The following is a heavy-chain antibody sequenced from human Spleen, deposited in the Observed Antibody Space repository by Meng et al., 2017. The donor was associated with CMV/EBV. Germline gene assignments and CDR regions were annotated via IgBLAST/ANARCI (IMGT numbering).Heavy chain of an antibody. V-gene: IGHV6-1*01. J-gene: IGHJ4*02. CDR1: GDSVSSNSAA. CDR2: TYYRSKWYY. Sequence: ISGDSVSSNSAAWNWIRQSPSRGLEWLGRTYYRSKWYYDYAGSVKSRITISPDTSKNHFSLHLNSVTPQDTAVYYCARDDYGIIDYWGQGTLVTVSS. D-gene: IGHD4-17*01. CDR3: ARDDYGIIDY.